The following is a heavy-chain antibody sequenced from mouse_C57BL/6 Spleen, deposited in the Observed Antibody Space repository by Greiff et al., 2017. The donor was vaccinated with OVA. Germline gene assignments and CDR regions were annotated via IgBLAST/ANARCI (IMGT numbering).Heavy chain of an antibody. J-gene: IGHJ2*01. Sequence: QVQLQQPGAELVRPGSSVTLSCKASGYTFTSYWMDWVKQRPGQGLEWIGTIYPSDSDTPYNQKFKGKATLTVDKSSSTAYMPLRSLTSEDPAVYDGARDGGLTRGHLGYWGQGTTLTVSS. CDR2: IYPSDSDT. D-gene: IGHD6-2*01. CDR3: ARDGGLTRGHLGY. CDR1: GYTFTSYW. V-gene: IGHV1-61*01.